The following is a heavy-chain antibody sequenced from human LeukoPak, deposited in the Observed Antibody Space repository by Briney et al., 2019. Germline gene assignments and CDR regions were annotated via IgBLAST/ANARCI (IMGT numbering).Heavy chain of an antibody. CDR1: GYTFTSYG. CDR2: ISAYNGNT. J-gene: IGHJ5*02. D-gene: IGHD1-7*01. Sequence: VASVKVSCKASGYTFTSYGISWGRQAPGPGREWMGWISAYNGNTNYAQKLQGRVTMTTDTSTSTACMELRSLRSDDTAVYYCATLLTTGTTTDGWFDPWGQGTLVTVSS. V-gene: IGHV1-18*01. CDR3: ATLLTTGTTTDGWFDP.